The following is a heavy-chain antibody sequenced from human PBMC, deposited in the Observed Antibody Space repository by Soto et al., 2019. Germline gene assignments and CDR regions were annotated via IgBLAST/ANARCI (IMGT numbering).Heavy chain of an antibody. CDR3: ARGRRGGYSYPNDY. CDR1: GYTFTSYD. Sequence: QVQLVQSGAEVKKPGASVKVSCKASGYTFTSYDINWVRQATGQGLKWMGWMNPNSGNTGYAQKFQGRVTMTRNTSISTAYMRLSSLRSDNTAVYYCARGRRGGYSYPNDYWGQGTLVTVSS. D-gene: IGHD5-18*01. CDR2: MNPNSGNT. V-gene: IGHV1-8*01. J-gene: IGHJ4*02.